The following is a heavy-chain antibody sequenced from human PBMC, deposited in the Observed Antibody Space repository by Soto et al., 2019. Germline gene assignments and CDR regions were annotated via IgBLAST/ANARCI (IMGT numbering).Heavy chain of an antibody. V-gene: IGHV3-23*01. Sequence: GGSLRLSCATSGFTFSSYAMKWVRQAPGKGLEWVSLIGESGTPTYYADSVKGRFTISRDNSGNTLFLEMYSLRAEDTAVYYCARYIPGVRYYGMDVWGQGTTVTVSS. CDR2: IGESGTPT. D-gene: IGHD2-2*01. CDR3: ARYIPGVRYYGMDV. CDR1: GFTFSSYA. J-gene: IGHJ6*02.